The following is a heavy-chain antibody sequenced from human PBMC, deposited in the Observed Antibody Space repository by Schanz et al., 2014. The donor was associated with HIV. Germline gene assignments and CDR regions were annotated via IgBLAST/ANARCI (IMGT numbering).Heavy chain of an antibody. CDR3: AKVDTSMAFDQ. Sequence: QMQLVESGGGVVRPGRSLKLSCAASGFSFDNYGMHWVRQAPGKGLEWVAVISYDGRNKYFADSVKGRFTMSRDNSKNTLYLQMNRLRADDTAVYFCAKVDTSMAFDQWGQGTLVTVSS. J-gene: IGHJ4*02. V-gene: IGHV3-30*18. CDR2: ISYDGRNK. D-gene: IGHD5-18*01. CDR1: GFSFDNYG.